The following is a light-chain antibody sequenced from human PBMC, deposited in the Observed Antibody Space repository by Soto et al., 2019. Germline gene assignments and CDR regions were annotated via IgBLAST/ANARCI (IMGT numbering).Light chain of an antibody. CDR3: QSYESSLSGWI. J-gene: IGLJ2*01. Sequence: QSALTQPPSVSGAPGQRVAISCTGSSSNIGAGYDVHWYQQVPGTAPKLLIYGNTNRPSGVPDRFSASKSGTSASLAITGLQPEDEADYYCQSYESSLSGWIFGGGTKVTVL. CDR1: SSNIGAGYD. V-gene: IGLV1-40*01. CDR2: GNT.